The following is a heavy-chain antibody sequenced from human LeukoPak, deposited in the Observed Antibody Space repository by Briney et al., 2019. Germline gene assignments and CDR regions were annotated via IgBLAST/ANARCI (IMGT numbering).Heavy chain of an antibody. D-gene: IGHD3-22*01. CDR1: GYTFTGYY. V-gene: IGHV1-2*02. Sequence: ASVKVSCKASGYTFTGYYMHWVRQAPGQGLEWMGWINPNTGGTNYAQKFQGRVTITADESTSTAYMELSSLRSEDTAVYYCASLYDSSGYYPKNDAFDIWGQGTMVTVSS. J-gene: IGHJ3*02. CDR2: INPNTGGT. CDR3: ASLYDSSGYYPKNDAFDI.